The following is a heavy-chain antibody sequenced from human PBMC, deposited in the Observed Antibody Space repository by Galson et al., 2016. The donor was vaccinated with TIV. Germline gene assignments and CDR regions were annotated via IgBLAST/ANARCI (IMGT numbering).Heavy chain of an antibody. V-gene: IGHV1-2*02. CDR3: ARVYGSDYGDS. Sequence: SVKVSCKAFGYMFTDYFIHWVRQAPGQGLEWMGWINPNTGGTDYAQKFQGRVTMTSDRSISTAYMEVNNLRSDDTAVYYCARVYGSDYGDSWGQGSPVTVSS. D-gene: IGHD2/OR15-2a*01. CDR2: INPNTGGT. CDR1: GYMFTDYF. J-gene: IGHJ4*02.